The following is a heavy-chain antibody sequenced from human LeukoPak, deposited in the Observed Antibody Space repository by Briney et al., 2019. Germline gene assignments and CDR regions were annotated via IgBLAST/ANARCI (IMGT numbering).Heavy chain of an antibody. CDR2: ISYDGSNK. Sequence: QPGRSLRLSCAASGFTFSSYAMHWVRQAPGKGLEWVAVISYDGSNKYYADSVKGRFTISRDNSKNTLYLQMNSLRAEDTAVYYCAREGLVVYWGQGTLVTVSS. D-gene: IGHD6-19*01. CDR1: GFTFSSYA. J-gene: IGHJ4*02. CDR3: AREGLVVY. V-gene: IGHV3-30-3*01.